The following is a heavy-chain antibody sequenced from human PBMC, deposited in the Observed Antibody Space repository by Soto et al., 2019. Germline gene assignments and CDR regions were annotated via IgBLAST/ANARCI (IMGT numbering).Heavy chain of an antibody. V-gene: IGHV4-39*01. CDR1: GGSISSSSYY. CDR2: IYYSGST. CDR3: TRHSFGVVTYNWFDP. D-gene: IGHD3-3*01. Sequence: SETLSLTCTVSGGSISSSSYYWGWIRQPPGKGLEWIGSIYYSGSTYYNPSLKSRVTISVDTSKNQFSLKLSSVTAADTAVYYCTRHSFGVVTYNWFDPWGQGTLVTVSS. J-gene: IGHJ5*02.